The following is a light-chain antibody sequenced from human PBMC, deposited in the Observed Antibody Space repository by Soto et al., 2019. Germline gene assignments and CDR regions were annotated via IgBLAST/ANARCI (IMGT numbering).Light chain of an antibody. CDR2: DAS. J-gene: IGKJ3*01. V-gene: IGKV1-33*01. Sequence: DIQMTQSPSSLSASVGDRVTITCQASQDISKYLNWYQQKPGKAPKLLIYDASNLETGVPSRFSGSGSGTAFTFTIRSLQPEDVATDYCQQYDSLPPLFTFGHGTKVAIK. CDR1: QDISKY. CDR3: QQYDSLPPLFT.